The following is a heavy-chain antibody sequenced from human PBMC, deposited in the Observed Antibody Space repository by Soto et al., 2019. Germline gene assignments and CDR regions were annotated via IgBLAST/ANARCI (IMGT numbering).Heavy chain of an antibody. CDR1: GFTFSSYG. Sequence: GGSLRLSCAASGFTFSSYGMHWVRQAPGKGLEWVAVIWYDGSNKYYADSVKGRFTISRDNSKNTLYLQMNSLRAEDTAVYYCARDWTGTTQPNWFDPWGQGTLVTVSS. CDR2: IWYDGSNK. CDR3: ARDWTGTTQPNWFDP. V-gene: IGHV3-33*01. D-gene: IGHD1-1*01. J-gene: IGHJ5*02.